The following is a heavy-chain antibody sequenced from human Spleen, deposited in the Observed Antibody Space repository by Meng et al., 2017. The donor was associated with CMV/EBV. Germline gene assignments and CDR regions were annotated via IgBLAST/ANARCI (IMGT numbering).Heavy chain of an antibody. CDR3: ARDGKYCSSGTCDYYVMDV. Sequence: GESLKISCAASGFTFSSFWMTWVRQAPGKGLKWVAYIKQDGSENYYVDSVKGRFTISRDNAKNSLYLQMDSLRAGDTAVYYCARDGKYCSSGTCDYYVMDVWGQGTTVTVSS. CDR2: IKQDGSEN. D-gene: IGHD2-15*01. CDR1: GFTFSSFW. J-gene: IGHJ6*02. V-gene: IGHV3-7*01.